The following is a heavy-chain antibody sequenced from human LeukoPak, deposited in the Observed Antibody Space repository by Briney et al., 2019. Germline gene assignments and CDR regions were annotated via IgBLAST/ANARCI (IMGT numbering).Heavy chain of an antibody. V-gene: IGHV3-23*01. CDR3: AKGLNCFDP. D-gene: IGHD2-21*01. CDR2: LSGSGSNT. Sequence: AGGSLRLSCAVSGFTFSNSGMSWLRQAPGKGLEWVSGLSGSGSNTYYAAPVRGRLTISRDNSKNTLYLQLYRLTADDTAVYYFAKGLNCFDPWGKGTPVIV. J-gene: IGHJ5*02. CDR1: GFTFSNSG.